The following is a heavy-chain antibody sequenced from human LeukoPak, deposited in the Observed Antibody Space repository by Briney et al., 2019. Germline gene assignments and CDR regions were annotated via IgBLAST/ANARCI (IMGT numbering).Heavy chain of an antibody. D-gene: IGHD4-17*01. V-gene: IGHV3-66*01. CDR1: GFTFSSYG. CDR2: IYSGGST. Sequence: GGSLRLSCAASGFTFSSYGMHWVRQAPGKGLEWVSVIYSGGSTYYADSVKGRFTISRDNSKNTLYLQMNSLRAEDTAVYYCARDGGYGDLWFDPWGQGTLVTVSS. J-gene: IGHJ5*02. CDR3: ARDGGYGDLWFDP.